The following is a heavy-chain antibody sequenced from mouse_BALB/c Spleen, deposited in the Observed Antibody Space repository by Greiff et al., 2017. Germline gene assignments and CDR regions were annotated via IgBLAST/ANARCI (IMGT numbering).Heavy chain of an antibody. J-gene: IGHJ3*01. V-gene: IGHV14-1*02. CDR3: ARKRITTGGFAY. Sequence: EVQLQQSGAELVRPGALVKLSCKASGFNIKDYYMHWVKQRPEQGLEWIGWIDPENGNTIYDPKFQGKASITADTSSNTAYQQLSSLTSEDTAVYYCARKRITTGGFAYWGQGTLVTVSA. D-gene: IGHD1-1*01. CDR1: GFNIKDYY. CDR2: IDPENGNT.